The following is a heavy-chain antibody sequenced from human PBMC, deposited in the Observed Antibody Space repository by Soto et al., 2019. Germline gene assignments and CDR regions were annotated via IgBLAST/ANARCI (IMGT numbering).Heavy chain of an antibody. J-gene: IGHJ4*02. CDR2: INGRSNYK. V-gene: IGHV3-21*01. Sequence: WWSLRLSCLASVFALTTYTMNWFRQAPGTGLEWVSSINGRSNYKYYSDSVKGRFTVSRDNAQNSLFLQMSRLGPEDTAVYYCVREDGVVGASSAFDSWGQGTLVTVSS. CDR1: VFALTTYT. D-gene: IGHD1-26*01. CDR3: VREDGVVGASSAFDS.